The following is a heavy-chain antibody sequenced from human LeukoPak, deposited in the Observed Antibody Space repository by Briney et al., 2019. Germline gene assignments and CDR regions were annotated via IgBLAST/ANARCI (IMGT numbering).Heavy chain of an antibody. V-gene: IGHV1-69*13. D-gene: IGHD3-22*01. CDR2: IIPIFGTA. CDR1: GGTFSSYA. Sequence: ASVKVSCKASGGTFSSYAISWVRQAPGQGLEWMGGIIPIFGTANYAQKFQGRVTITADESTSTAYMELSSLRSEDTAVYYCARGGRLNYYDSSGYYWGDIWGQGTMVTVSS. CDR3: ARGGRLNYYDSSGYYWGDI. J-gene: IGHJ3*02.